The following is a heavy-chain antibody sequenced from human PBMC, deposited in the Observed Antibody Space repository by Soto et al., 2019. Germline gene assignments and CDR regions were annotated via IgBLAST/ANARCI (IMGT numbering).Heavy chain of an antibody. CDR1: GFTFSDYA. CDR3: AAPRDEYGSGVSWFTYGMDI. CDR2: LDGAGGST. V-gene: IGHV3-23*01. J-gene: IGHJ6*02. Sequence: GRSLRLSCLASGFTFSDYAMTWVRHVPGRGLGWVASLDGAGGSTYYADSVRGRFTISRDNSQNTLFLQMKRLTVDDTAVYYCAAPRDEYGSGVSWFTYGMDIWGQGTTVTVSS. D-gene: IGHD3-10*01.